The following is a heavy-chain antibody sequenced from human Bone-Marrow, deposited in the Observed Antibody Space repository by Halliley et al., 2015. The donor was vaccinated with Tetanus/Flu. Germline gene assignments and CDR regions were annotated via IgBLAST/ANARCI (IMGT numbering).Heavy chain of an antibody. Sequence: QLVQSGGEVEKPGASVKVSCKAAGYTFTNYGISWVRQAPRQGLEWMGWINANSGQTNYARKFRGRISLTTETSTSTVLMELRSLRFDDTAVYYCARNYYDNTGYGMDAWGQGTTVAVSS. CDR2: INANSGQT. D-gene: IGHD3-22*01. CDR1: GYTFTNYG. J-gene: IGHJ6*02. CDR3: ARNYYDNTGYGMDA. V-gene: IGHV1-18*01.